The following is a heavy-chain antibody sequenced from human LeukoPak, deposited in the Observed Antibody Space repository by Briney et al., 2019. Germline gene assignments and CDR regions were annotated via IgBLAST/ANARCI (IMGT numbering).Heavy chain of an antibody. CDR2: IIPIFGTA. CDR1: GGTFSSYA. V-gene: IGHV1-69*01. J-gene: IGHJ3*02. Sequence: SVTVSCKASGGTFSSYAISWVRQAPGQGLEWMGGIIPIFGTANYAQKFQGRITITADESTSTAYMELSSLRSEDTAVYYCARADLGYCSGGSCSAFDIWGQGTMVTVSS. CDR3: ARADLGYCSGGSCSAFDI. D-gene: IGHD2-15*01.